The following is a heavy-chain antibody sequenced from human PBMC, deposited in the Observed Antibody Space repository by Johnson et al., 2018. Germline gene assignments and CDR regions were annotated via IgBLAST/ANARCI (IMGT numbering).Heavy chain of an antibody. J-gene: IGHJ4*02. CDR3: ARTSPGSYGKYYFSY. CDR2: IRWNSGSI. Sequence: VQLVESGGGLVQPGRSLRLSCAASGFTFDDYAMHWVRQAPGKGMEWVSGIRWNSGSIGYAASVKGRFTISRDNAKNSLYLLMHSLRAEDTAVYYGARTSPGSYGKYYFSYWGQGTLVTGSS. D-gene: IGHD3-10*01. V-gene: IGHV3-9*01. CDR1: GFTFDDYA.